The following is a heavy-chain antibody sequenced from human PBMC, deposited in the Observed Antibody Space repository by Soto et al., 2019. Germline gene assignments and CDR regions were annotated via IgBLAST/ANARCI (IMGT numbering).Heavy chain of an antibody. D-gene: IGHD6-13*01. V-gene: IGHV1-18*01. CDR1: GYTFTSYG. J-gene: IGHJ4*02. CDR3: ARDLAGKAAAGTYDY. Sequence: GALVKVSCKASGYTFTSYGISWVRQAPGQGLEWIGWISAYNGNTNYAQKLQGRNTMTKDTSRSTAYMKLRSLRSDDTAVYYCARDLAGKAAAGTYDYWGQGTLVTVSS. CDR2: ISAYNGNT.